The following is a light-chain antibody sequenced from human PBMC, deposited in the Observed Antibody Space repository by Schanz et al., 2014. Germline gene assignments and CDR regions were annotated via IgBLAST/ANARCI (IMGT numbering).Light chain of an antibody. V-gene: IGKV3-20*01. CDR1: QSVTSNS. CDR3: QQFSTSPGT. J-gene: IGKJ1*01. Sequence: EIVLTQSPGTLSVSPGGGATLSCRASQSVTSNSLAWYQHKPGQPPRLLISGASSRATGVPVRFSGSGSGTEFTLTISSLEPEDFAVYYCQQFSTSPGTFGQGTKVEIK. CDR2: GAS.